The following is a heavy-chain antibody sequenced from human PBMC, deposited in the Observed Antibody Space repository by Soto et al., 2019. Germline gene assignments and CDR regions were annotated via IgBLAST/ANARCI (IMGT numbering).Heavy chain of an antibody. CDR3: ARASGYDPPYDY. CDR2: IYYSGST. CDR1: GGSISSYY. J-gene: IGHJ4*02. D-gene: IGHD5-12*01. Sequence: QVQLQESGPGLVKPSETLSLTCTVSGGSISSYYWSWIRQPPGKGLEWIGYIYYSGSTNYNPSLKSRVTISVDTSKNQFSLKLSSVTAADTAVYYCARASGYDPPYDYWGQGTLVTVSS. V-gene: IGHV4-59*01.